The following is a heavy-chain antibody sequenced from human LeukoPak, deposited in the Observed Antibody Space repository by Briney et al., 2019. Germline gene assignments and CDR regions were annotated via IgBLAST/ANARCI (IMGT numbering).Heavy chain of an antibody. V-gene: IGHV3-7*02. J-gene: IGHJ4*02. CDR2: MRGDGSAI. CDR3: ARTTDLDF. Sequence: PGGSLRLSCAASGFTFSSYWMTWVRQAPGKGLEWVANMRGDGSAIYYVDSVKGRFTISRDNAKNSLYLQMNSLRAEDTAIYYCARTTDLDFWGRGTLVTVSS. D-gene: IGHD4-17*01. CDR1: GFTFSSYW.